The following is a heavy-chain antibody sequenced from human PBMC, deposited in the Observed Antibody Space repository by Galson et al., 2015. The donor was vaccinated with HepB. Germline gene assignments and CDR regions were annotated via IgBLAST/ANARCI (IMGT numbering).Heavy chain of an antibody. D-gene: IGHD6-13*01. Sequence: ETLSLTCTVSGGSISSSRYYWGWIRQPPGKGLEWIGSIYYSGTTYYNPSLQSRVTISVDTSKNQFSLKLSSVTAADTAVHYCARQVDSRWGTDYWGQGTLVTVSS. CDR2: IYYSGTT. J-gene: IGHJ4*02. CDR1: GGSISSSRYY. CDR3: ARQVDSRWGTDY. V-gene: IGHV4-39*01.